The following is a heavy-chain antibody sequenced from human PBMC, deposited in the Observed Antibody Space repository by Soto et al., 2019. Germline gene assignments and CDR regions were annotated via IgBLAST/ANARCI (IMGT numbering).Heavy chain of an antibody. CDR2: INHSGST. CDR3: ARARSIYSSSLDY. CDR1: GGSFSGYY. D-gene: IGHD6-13*01. J-gene: IGHJ4*02. V-gene: IGHV4-34*01. Sequence: QVQLQQWGAGLLKPSETLSLTCAVYGGSFSGYYWSWIRQPPGKGLEWIGEINHSGSTNYNPSLKSRVTISVDTSKNQFSLKLSSVTAADTAVYYCARARSIYSSSLDYWGQGTLVTVSS.